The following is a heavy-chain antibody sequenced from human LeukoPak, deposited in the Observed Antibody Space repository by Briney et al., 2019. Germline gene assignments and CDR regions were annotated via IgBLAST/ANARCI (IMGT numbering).Heavy chain of an antibody. CDR2: INHSGST. D-gene: IGHD2-2*01. Sequence: SETLSLTCAVYGGSFSGYYWSWIRQPPGKGLEWIGEINHSGSTNYSPSLKSRVTISVDTSKNQFSLKLSSVTAADTAVYYCARVSNDCSSTSCPFDYWGQGTLVTVSS. CDR1: GGSFSGYY. V-gene: IGHV4-34*01. CDR3: ARVSNDCSSTSCPFDY. J-gene: IGHJ4*02.